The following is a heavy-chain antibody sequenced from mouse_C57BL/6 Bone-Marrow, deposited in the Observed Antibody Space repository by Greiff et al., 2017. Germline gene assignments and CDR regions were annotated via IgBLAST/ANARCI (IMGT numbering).Heavy chain of an antibody. D-gene: IGHD2-2*01. J-gene: IGHJ3*01. V-gene: IGHV5-6*01. CDR2: ISSGGSYT. CDR1: GFTFSSYG. Sequence: EVQLVESGGDLVKPGGSLKLSCAASGFTFSSYGMSWVRQTPDKRLEWVATISSGGSYTYYPDSVKGRFTISRDNAKNTLYLQMSSLKSEDTAICYCAGRLQPWFAYWGQGTLVTVSA. CDR3: AGRLQPWFAY.